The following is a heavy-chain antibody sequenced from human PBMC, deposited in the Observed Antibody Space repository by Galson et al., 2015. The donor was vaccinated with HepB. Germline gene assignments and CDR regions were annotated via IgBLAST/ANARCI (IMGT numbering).Heavy chain of an antibody. CDR3: ARDSASHYLMGRAPYYYGMDV. Sequence: SLRLSCAASGFTFSSYATHWVRQAPGKGLEWVAVISYDGSNKYYADSVKGRFTISRDNSKNTLYLQMNSLRAEGTAVYYCARDSASHYLMGRAPYYYGMDVWGQGTTVTVSS. V-gene: IGHV3-30*04. J-gene: IGHJ6*02. CDR1: GFTFSSYA. D-gene: IGHD1-26*01. CDR2: ISYDGSNK.